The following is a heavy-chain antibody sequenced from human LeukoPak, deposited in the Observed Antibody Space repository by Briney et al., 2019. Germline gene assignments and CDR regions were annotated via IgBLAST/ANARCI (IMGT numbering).Heavy chain of an antibody. CDR3: ARAKVLVPDH. CDR2: INPNSGGT. V-gene: IGHV1-2*02. CDR1: GYTFTAYY. Sequence: GASVKVSCKASGYTFTAYYMHWMRQAPGQGPEWMGWINPNSGGTNFAQKFQGRVTMTSDTSISTAYMELSSLRSDDTAIYYCARAKVLVPDHWGQGTLVIASS. J-gene: IGHJ4*02.